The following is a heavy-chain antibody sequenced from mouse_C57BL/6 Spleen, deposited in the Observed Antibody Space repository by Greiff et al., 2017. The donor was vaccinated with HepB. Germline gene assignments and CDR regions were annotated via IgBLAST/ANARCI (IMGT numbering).Heavy chain of an antibody. J-gene: IGHJ1*03. CDR1: GYTFTDYY. CDR3: ARSIYYGSSSYWYFDV. D-gene: IGHD1-1*01. V-gene: IGHV1-26*01. CDR2: INPNNGGT. Sequence: EVQLQQSGPELVKPGASVKISCKASGYTFTDYYMNWVKQSHGKSLEWIGDINPNNGGTSYNQKFKGKATLTVDKSSSTAYMELRSLTSEDSAVYYCARSIYYGSSSYWYFDVWGTGTTVTVSS.